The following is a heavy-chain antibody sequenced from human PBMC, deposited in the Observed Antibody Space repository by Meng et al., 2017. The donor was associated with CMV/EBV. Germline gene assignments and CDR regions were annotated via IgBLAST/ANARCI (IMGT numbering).Heavy chain of an antibody. CDR3: ARGLEWLLLGIFDY. CDR1: GFTSSSYW. Sequence: SLMICYAASGFTSSSYWMSWVRQAPGKGLEWVANIKQDGSEKYYVDSVKGRFTISRDNAKNSLYLQMNSLRAEDTAVYYCARGLEWLLLGIFDYWGQGTLVTVSS. J-gene: IGHJ4*02. V-gene: IGHV3-7*04. CDR2: IKQDGSEK. D-gene: IGHD3-3*01.